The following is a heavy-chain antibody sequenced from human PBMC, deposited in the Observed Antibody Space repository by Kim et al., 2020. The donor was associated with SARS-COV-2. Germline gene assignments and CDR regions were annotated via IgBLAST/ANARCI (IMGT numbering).Heavy chain of an antibody. V-gene: IGHV4-31*03. CDR1: GDSMRRGGYY. CDR2: IYDGGAT. J-gene: IGHJ4*02. CDR3: ARAVGYYSGSSGPLFDH. D-gene: IGHD3-22*01. Sequence: SETLSPTCSVSGDSMRRGGYYWSWIRQLPAKGLELIGYIYDGGATYYNPSFKSRVTISIDTSENQFSLTLNSVTAADTAMYYCARAVGYYSGSSGPLFDHWGQGIPVTVSS.